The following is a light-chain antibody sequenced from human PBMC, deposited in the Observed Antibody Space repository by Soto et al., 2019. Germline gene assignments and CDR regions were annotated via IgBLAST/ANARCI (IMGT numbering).Light chain of an antibody. V-gene: IGLV1-47*01. Sequence: QSVLTQPPSASGTPGRRFTISVPGGSSNIGGNHEYWYHQLQGAAPTLLMYKRDQRPSGVPDRFSGSKSGTSASLVISGLRSEDEADYYCVAWDDSLSGVVFGGGTKLTVL. J-gene: IGLJ3*02. CDR3: VAWDDSLSGVV. CDR2: KRD. CDR1: SSNIGGNH.